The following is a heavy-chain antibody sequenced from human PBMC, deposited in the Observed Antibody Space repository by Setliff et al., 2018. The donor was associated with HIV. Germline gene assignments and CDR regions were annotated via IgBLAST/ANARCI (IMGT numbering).Heavy chain of an antibody. CDR2: IFPGDSDT. D-gene: IGHD2-2*01. CDR1: GYRFTSHW. J-gene: IGHJ6*03. Sequence: GESLKISCQGSGYRFTSHWIAWVRQMPGKGLEWMGIIFPGDSDTRYSPSFQGQVTISADTSISTAYLQWRSLKASDTAMYYCARQPGRAAMGRENYYYYYMDVWGKGTTVTVSS. V-gene: IGHV5-51*01. CDR3: ARQPGRAAMGRENYYYYYMDV.